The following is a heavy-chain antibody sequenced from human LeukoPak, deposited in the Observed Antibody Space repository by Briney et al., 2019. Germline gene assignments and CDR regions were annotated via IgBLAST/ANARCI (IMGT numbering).Heavy chain of an antibody. D-gene: IGHD5-12*01. CDR1: GGSISSSSYY. Sequence: SETLSLTCTVSGGSISSSSYYWGWIRQPPGKGLEWIGSIYYSGSTYYNPSLKSRVTISVDTSKNQFSLKLSSVTAADTAVYYCARRRNIVATIGFDPWGQGTLVTVSS. CDR2: IYYSGST. CDR3: ARRRNIVATIGFDP. V-gene: IGHV4-39*01. J-gene: IGHJ5*02.